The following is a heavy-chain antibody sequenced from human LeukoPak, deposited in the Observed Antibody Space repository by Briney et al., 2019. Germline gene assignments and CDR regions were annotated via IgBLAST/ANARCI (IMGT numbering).Heavy chain of an antibody. Sequence: PSETLSLTCAVYGGSFSRYYWSWIRQPPGKGLEWIGEINHSGSTNYNPSLKSRVTISVDTSKNQFSLKLSSVTAADTAVYYCARLAVTDYYYYMDVWGKGTTVTVSS. J-gene: IGHJ6*03. D-gene: IGHD4-11*01. V-gene: IGHV4-34*01. CDR3: ARLAVTDYYYYMDV. CDR2: INHSGST. CDR1: GGSFSRYY.